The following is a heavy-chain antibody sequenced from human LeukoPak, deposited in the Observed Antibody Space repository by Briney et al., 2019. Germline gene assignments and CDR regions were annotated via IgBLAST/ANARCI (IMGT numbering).Heavy chain of an antibody. CDR2: ISSSSSTI. CDR3: ARSLEPTPYSHQSNWFDH. J-gene: IGHJ5*02. V-gene: IGHV3-48*01. Sequence: PGGSLRLSCAASGFTFSSYSMNWVRQAPGKGLEWVSYISSSSSTIYYADSVKGRFTISRDNAKNSLYLQMNSLRAEDTAVYYCARSLEPTPYSHQSNWFDHWGQGTLVTVSS. CDR1: GFTFSSYS. D-gene: IGHD6-13*01.